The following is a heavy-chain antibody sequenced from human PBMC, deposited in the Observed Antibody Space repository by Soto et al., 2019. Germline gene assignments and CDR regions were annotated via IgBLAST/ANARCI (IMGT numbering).Heavy chain of an antibody. CDR2: MNPNSGNT. V-gene: IGHV1-8*01. CDR3: ARYAWERIDAFDL. D-gene: IGHD1-26*01. Sequence: QVQLVQSGAEVKKPGASVKVSCKASGYTFTSYDINWVRQATGQGLEWMGWMNPNSGNTGYAQKCQGRVTQNRNTSIHTAYMEVSSLRSEDTAVYYCARYAWERIDAFDLRGQGTMVTVS. J-gene: IGHJ3*01. CDR1: GYTFTSYD.